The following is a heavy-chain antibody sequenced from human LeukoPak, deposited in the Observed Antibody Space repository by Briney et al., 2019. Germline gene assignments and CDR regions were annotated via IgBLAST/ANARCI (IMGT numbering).Heavy chain of an antibody. V-gene: IGHV3-23*01. CDR3: AELTGPDNSGYSTLGD. D-gene: IGHD3-22*01. Sequence: PGGSLRLSCAASGFTFSTYAMSWVRQAPGKGLEWLSAISNSGGSTYYPDSVKGRFTISRDNSKNTLYLQMNSLRVEDTAVYYCAELTGPDNSGYSTLGDWGQGTLVTVSS. CDR2: ISNSGGST. J-gene: IGHJ4*02. CDR1: GFTFSTYA.